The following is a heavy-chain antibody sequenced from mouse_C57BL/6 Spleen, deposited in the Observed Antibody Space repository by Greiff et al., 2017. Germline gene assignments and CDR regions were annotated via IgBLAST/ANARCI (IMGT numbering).Heavy chain of an antibody. V-gene: IGHV1-66*01. Sequence: VQLQQSGPELVKPGASVKISCKASGYSFTSYYIHWVKQRPGQGLEWIGWIYPGSGNTKYNEKFKGKATLTADTSSSTSYMQLSSLTSEDSSVYYCAIGGDWVFAYWGQGTLVTVSA. D-gene: IGHD4-1*01. CDR3: AIGGDWVFAY. J-gene: IGHJ3*01. CDR1: GYSFTSYY. CDR2: IYPGSGNT.